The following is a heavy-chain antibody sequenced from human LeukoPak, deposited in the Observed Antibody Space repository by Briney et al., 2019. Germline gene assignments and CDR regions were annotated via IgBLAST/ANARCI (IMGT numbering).Heavy chain of an antibody. CDR2: MYYSGST. V-gene: IGHV4-30-4*01. J-gene: IGHJ5*02. Sequence: SETRSLTCTVSGGSISSGDYYWSWIRQPPGKGLEWIGYMYYSGSTYYNPSLKSRATISVDTSKNQFSLKLSSVTAADTAVYYCARPYYYDSRIDPWGQGTLVTVSS. CDR1: GGSISSGDYY. CDR3: ARPYYYDSRIDP. D-gene: IGHD3-22*01.